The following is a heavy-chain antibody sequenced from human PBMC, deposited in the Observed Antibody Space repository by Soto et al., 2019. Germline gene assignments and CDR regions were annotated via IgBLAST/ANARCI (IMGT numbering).Heavy chain of an antibody. CDR1: GFTFTRYS. J-gene: IGHJ4*02. V-gene: IGHV3-21*06. CDR2: ISSTTNYI. Sequence: PXGSLRLAGSAYGFTFTRYSMNWVRQAPGKGLEWVSSISSTTNYIYYGDSMKGRFTISRDNAKNSLYLEMNSLRAEDTAVYYCARESEDLTSNFDYWGQGTLVTVYS. CDR3: ARESEDLTSNFDY.